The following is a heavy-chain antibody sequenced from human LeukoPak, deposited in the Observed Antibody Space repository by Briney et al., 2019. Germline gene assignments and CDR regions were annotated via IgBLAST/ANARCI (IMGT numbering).Heavy chain of an antibody. CDR1: GGSISGSSYY. D-gene: IGHD1-7*01. CDR2: IYYRGNT. V-gene: IGHV4-39*07. Sequence: SETLSLTCTVSGGSISGSSYYWGWIRQPPGKGLEWIGTIYYRGNTYYNPSLKSRVSISVDTSKNQFSLSLRSVTAEDTAVYYCTRLSGDNWNYGGNFDSWGQGTLVTVSS. J-gene: IGHJ4*02. CDR3: TRLSGDNWNYGGNFDS.